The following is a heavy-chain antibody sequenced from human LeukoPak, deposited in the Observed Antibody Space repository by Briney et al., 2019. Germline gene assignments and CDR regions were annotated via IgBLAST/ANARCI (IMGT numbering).Heavy chain of an antibody. D-gene: IGHD6-13*01. Sequence: SETLSLTCTVSGGSISSYYWSWIRQPPGKGLEWIGYIYYSGSTNYNPSLKGRVTISVDTSKNQFSLKLSSVTAADTAVYYCARRNYRGSKRQQLVLTYFDYWGQGTLVTVSS. J-gene: IGHJ4*02. V-gene: IGHV4-59*08. CDR3: ARRNYRGSKRQQLVLTYFDY. CDR2: IYYSGST. CDR1: GGSISSYY.